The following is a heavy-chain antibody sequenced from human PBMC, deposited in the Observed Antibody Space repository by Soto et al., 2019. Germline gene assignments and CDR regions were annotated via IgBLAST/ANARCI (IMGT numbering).Heavy chain of an antibody. V-gene: IGHV3-30*18. CDR1: GFTFSGYG. CDR3: AKGLAYCGGDCYSHFDL. J-gene: IGHJ2*01. D-gene: IGHD2-21*02. Sequence: GGSLRLSCAASGFTFSGYGIHWVRQAPGKGLEWVAVISYDGSNKYYAGSVKGRFTISRDNSKNTLYPQMNSLRAEDTAVYYCAKGLAYCGGDCYSHFDLWGRGTLVTVSS. CDR2: ISYDGSNK.